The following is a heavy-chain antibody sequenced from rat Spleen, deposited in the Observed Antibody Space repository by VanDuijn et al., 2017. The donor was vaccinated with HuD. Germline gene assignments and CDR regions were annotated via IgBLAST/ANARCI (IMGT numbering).Heavy chain of an antibody. V-gene: IGHV5-7*01. Sequence: EVQLVESGGGLVQPGRSLKLSCAASGFTFSDYNMAWVRQGPKKGLEWVATISYDGSGTYYPDSVQGRFTISRDNAQNTLYLQMDSLRSEDSATYYCATKAQLGAMAAWGQGVSVTVSS. CDR1: GFTFSDYN. J-gene: IGHJ4*01. CDR2: ISYDGSGT. CDR3: ATKAQLGAMAA. D-gene: IGHD3-8*01.